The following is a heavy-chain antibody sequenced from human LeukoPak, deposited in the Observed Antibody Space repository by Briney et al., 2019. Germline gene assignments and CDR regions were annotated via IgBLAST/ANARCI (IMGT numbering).Heavy chain of an antibody. CDR2: IYYSGST. Sequence: SQTLSLTCTVAGGSISSYYWSWIRQPPGKGLEWIGYIYYSGSTNYNPSLKSRVTISVDASKNQFSLKLSSVTAADTAVYYCASDVSDYYGSGSYYHAFDIWGQGTMVTVSS. CDR1: GGSISSYY. D-gene: IGHD3-10*01. J-gene: IGHJ3*02. CDR3: ASDVSDYYGSGSYYHAFDI. V-gene: IGHV4-59*01.